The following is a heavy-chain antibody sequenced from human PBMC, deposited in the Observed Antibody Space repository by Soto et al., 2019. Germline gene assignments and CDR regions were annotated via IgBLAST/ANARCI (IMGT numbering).Heavy chain of an antibody. J-gene: IGHJ4*02. CDR3: ARHGTPWYFDY. D-gene: IGHD1-1*01. Sequence: GGSLRLSCAVSGLTFSSHSMNWVRQAPGKGLEWVSSIYSSSNYIYYADSVKGRFTISRDNAKNSLYLQMNSLRAEDTAVYYCARHGTPWYFDYWGQGILVTVSS. V-gene: IGHV3-21*01. CDR1: GLTFSSHS. CDR2: IYSSSNYI.